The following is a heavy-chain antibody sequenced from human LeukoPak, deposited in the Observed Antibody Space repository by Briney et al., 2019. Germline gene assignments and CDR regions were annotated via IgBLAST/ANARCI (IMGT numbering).Heavy chain of an antibody. CDR3: SRESGPFCPFGY. D-gene: IGHD1-26*01. CDR1: GGSISGTNW. V-gene: IGHV4/OR15-8*02. Sequence: SETLSLTCGVSGGSISGTNWWRWVRQPPGQGLEWIGEISLAGQTNYNPSLNGRVTMSLDKSSNQLSLHLTSVTAADTATYFCSRESGPFCPFGYWGQGALVIVSS. J-gene: IGHJ4*02. CDR2: ISLAGQT.